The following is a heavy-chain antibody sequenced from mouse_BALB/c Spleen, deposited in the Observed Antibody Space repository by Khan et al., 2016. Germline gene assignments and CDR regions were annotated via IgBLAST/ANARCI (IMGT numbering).Heavy chain of an antibody. CDR1: GFNIKDTY. CDR2: IDPANGNT. J-gene: IGHJ3*01. V-gene: IGHV14-3*02. Sequence: VQLQQPGAELVKPGASVKLSCTASGFNIKDTYMHWVKQRPEQGLEWLGRIDPANGNTKYDQKFQGKATITADKSSYTAYLQLSSLTSEDSAVSYCARSPYDDDVGFAYWGQGTLVTVSA. D-gene: IGHD2-4*01. CDR3: ARSPYDDDVGFAY.